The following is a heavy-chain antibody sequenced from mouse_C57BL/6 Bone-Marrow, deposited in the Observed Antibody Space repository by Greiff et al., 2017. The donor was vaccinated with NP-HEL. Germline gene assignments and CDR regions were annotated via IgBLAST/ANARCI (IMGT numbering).Heavy chain of an antibody. J-gene: IGHJ3*01. D-gene: IGHD1-3*01. CDR3: ARITEVAY. Sequence: QVQLQQSGAELVRPGTSVLVSCKASGYAFTNYLIEWVKQWPGQGLEWIGLVYPYNGGCSYYQKVKGKATLTVDTTSSTAYMELNSLTSEDSAVYYCARITEVAYWGQGTLVTVSA. CDR2: VYPYNGGC. CDR1: GYAFTNYL. V-gene: IGHV1-54*01.